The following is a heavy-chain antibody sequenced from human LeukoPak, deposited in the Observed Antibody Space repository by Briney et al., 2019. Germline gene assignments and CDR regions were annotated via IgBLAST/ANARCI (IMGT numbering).Heavy chain of an antibody. J-gene: IGHJ4*02. CDR1: GFSFSSYS. Sequence: GGSLRLSCAASGFSFSSYSIHWVRQAPGKGLEWVAVISSDGNSKNFALSGKGRFAISRDNSKNTLFLQMNNLRSEDTALYYCVSPTADYPFLYYFDSWGQGTLVTVSS. V-gene: IGHV3-30*09. CDR2: ISSDGNSK. D-gene: IGHD5-12*01. CDR3: VSPTADYPFLYYFDS.